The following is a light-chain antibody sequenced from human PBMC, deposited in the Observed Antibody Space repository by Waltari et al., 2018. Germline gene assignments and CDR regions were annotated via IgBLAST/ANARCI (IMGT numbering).Light chain of an antibody. J-gene: IGLJ3*02. CDR2: LNSDGSH. CDR3: QTWGTGIMV. V-gene: IGLV4-69*01. Sequence: QLVLTQSPSASASLGASVKLTCTLSSGHRSYAIAWHKQQPEKGPRYLMKLNSDGSHSKGDGIPDRFSGSSSGAERYLTISSLQSEDEADYYCQTWGTGIMVFGGGTKLTVL. CDR1: SGHRSYA.